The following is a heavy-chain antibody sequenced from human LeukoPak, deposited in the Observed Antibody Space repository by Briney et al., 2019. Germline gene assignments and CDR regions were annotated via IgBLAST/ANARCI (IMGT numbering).Heavy chain of an antibody. CDR1: GFTFSSYE. D-gene: IGHD1-14*01. Sequence: PGGSLRLSCAASGFTFSSYEMNWVRQAPGKGLEWVSYSSSSGSTIYYADSVKGRFTISRDNAKNSLYLQMNSLRAEDTAVYYCARDGAWEPPHYYYGMDVWGQGTTVTVSS. CDR3: ARDGAWEPPHYYYGMDV. V-gene: IGHV3-48*03. CDR2: SSSSGSTI. J-gene: IGHJ6*02.